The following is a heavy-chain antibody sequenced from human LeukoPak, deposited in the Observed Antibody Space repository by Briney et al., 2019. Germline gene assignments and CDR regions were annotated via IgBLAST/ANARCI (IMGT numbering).Heavy chain of an antibody. J-gene: IGHJ4*02. CDR3: ARDPEAGY. CDR1: GGSISSSSYY. CDR2: ISYSGST. D-gene: IGHD6-13*01. V-gene: IGHV4-39*07. Sequence: SETLSLTCTVSGGSISSSSYYWGWIRQPPGKGLEWIGSISYSGSTYYNPSLKSRVTISVDTSKNQFSLKLSSVTAADTAVYYCARDPEAGYWGQGTLVTVSS.